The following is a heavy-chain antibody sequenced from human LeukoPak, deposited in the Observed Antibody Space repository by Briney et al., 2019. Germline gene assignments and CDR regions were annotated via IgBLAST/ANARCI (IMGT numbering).Heavy chain of an antibody. Sequence: GGSLRLSCAASGFTFSSYSMNWVRQAPGKGLEWVSAFYSGGNTYYTGSVKGHFIISRDSSKNTLYLQMNNLRPEDTAMYYCAKLPSSGWLDYWGQGTLVTVSS. J-gene: IGHJ4*02. D-gene: IGHD6-19*01. CDR1: GFTFSSYS. CDR3: AKLPSSGWLDY. CDR2: FYSGGNT. V-gene: IGHV3-53*01.